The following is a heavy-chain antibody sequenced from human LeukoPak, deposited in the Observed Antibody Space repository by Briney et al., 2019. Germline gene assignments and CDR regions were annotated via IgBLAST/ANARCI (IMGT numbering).Heavy chain of an antibody. CDR1: GGSISSTNW. D-gene: IGHD1-26*01. CDR2: IALSGLT. J-gene: IGHJ4*02. V-gene: IGHV4-4*02. Sequence: SDTLSLTCGLSGGSISSTNWWSWVRQPPGQGLEWIGEIALSGLTNYNPTLKSRVTMSLAKSKNHLTLNLTTVTAADTAVYYCSRESGAFSPFGYWGQGTLVTVSS. CDR3: SRESGAFSPFGY.